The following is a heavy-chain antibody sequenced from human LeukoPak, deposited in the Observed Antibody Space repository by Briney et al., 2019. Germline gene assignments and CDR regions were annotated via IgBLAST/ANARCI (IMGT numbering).Heavy chain of an antibody. V-gene: IGHV4-34*01. J-gene: IGHJ6*03. CDR1: GGSFSGYY. CDR2: INHSGST. CDR3: ARGRSRYCSRTSCYTEDYYYYYMDV. D-gene: IGHD2-2*02. Sequence: SETLSLTCAVYGGSFSGYYWSWIRQPPGKWLEWIGEINHSGSTNYNPSLKSRVTISVDTSKNQFSLKLSSVTAADTAVYYCARGRSRYCSRTSCYTEDYYYYYMDVWGKGTTVTVSS.